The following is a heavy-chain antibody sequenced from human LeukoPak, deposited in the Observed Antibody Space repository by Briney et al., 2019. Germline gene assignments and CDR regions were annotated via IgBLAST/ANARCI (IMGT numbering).Heavy chain of an antibody. Sequence: PGGSLRLFCAASGFTFSSYAMSWVRQAPGKGLEWVSAISGSGGSTYYADSVKGRFTISRDNSKNTLFLQMNSLRAEDTAVYYCAKGGSFWSGYYDYYYYMDVWGKGTTVTVSS. D-gene: IGHD3-3*01. CDR2: ISGSGGST. V-gene: IGHV3-23*01. CDR1: GFTFSSYA. J-gene: IGHJ6*03. CDR3: AKGGSFWSGYYDYYYYMDV.